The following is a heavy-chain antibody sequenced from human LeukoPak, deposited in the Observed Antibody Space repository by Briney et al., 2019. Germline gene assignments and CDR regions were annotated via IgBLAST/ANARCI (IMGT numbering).Heavy chain of an antibody. J-gene: IGHJ4*02. Sequence: GGSLRLSCAASGFTFSSYGMHWVRQAPGKGLEWVAVISYDGSNKYYADSVKGRFTISRDNSKNTLYLQMNSLTAEDTAIYYCAKATGTLGNWGQGTLVTVSS. V-gene: IGHV3-30*18. CDR3: AKATGTLGN. CDR2: ISYDGSNK. CDR1: GFTFSSYG. D-gene: IGHD1-1*01.